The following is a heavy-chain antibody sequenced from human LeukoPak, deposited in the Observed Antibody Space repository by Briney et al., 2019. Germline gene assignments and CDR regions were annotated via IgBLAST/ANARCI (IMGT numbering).Heavy chain of an antibody. J-gene: IGHJ4*02. CDR3: ASTKLTARVFDY. Sequence: SETLSVTCTVSGGSISSHYWSWIRQPPGKGLEWIGYIYYSGSTNYNPSLKSRVTISVDTSKNQFSLKLSSVTAADTAVYYCASTKLTARVFDYWGQGTLVTVSS. V-gene: IGHV4-59*11. D-gene: IGHD6-6*01. CDR2: IYYSGST. CDR1: GGSISSHY.